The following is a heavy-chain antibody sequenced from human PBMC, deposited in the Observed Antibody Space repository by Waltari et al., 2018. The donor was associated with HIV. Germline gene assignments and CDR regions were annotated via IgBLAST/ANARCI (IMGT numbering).Heavy chain of an antibody. CDR1: GLTVSSHS. J-gene: IGHJ4*02. CDR2: IYSGGST. V-gene: IGHV3-53*01. Sequence: EVQLVAYGGGLIQHGGYLRLSCAASGLTVSSHSMSWVRKAPGKGLEWVSVIYSGGSTYYADSVKGRFTISRDNSKNTLYLQMNSLRAEDTAVYYCARVKLVYFDYWGQGTLVTVSS. CDR3: ARVKLVYFDY.